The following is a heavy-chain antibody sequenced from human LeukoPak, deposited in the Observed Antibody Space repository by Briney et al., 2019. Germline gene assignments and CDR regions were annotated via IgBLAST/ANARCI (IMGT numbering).Heavy chain of an antibody. V-gene: IGHV1-18*01. J-gene: IGHJ6*02. CDR1: GYTFTSYG. D-gene: IGHD1-26*01. Sequence: ASVKVSCKASGYTFTSYGISWVRQAPGRGLEWMGWISAYNGNTNYAQKLQGRVTMTTDTSTSTAYMELRSLRSDDTAVYYCAREYSGSYRGSYYGMDVWGQGTTVTVSS. CDR3: AREYSGSYRGSYYGMDV. CDR2: ISAYNGNT.